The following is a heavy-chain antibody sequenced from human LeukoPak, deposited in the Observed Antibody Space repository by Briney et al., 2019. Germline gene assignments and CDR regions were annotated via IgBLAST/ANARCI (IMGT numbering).Heavy chain of an antibody. CDR1: GGTFSNYA. V-gene: IGHV1-69*04. CDR2: IIPIQVIP. CDR3: KRAAPHTGAGRY. Sequence: SVKVSCKTCGGTFSNYAIYWVRQAPGQGLELMGRIIPIQVIPTYAQAFQGRVTITTDKSTNTADMELTNLTSEDTAVYYCKRAAPHTGAGRYWGQGTLLTLSS. D-gene: IGHD1-14*01. J-gene: IGHJ4*02.